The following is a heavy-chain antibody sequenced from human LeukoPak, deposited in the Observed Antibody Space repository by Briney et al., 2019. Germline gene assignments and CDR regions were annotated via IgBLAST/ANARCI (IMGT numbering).Heavy chain of an antibody. CDR1: GFTLSRDW. D-gene: IGHD6-19*01. CDR3: ARGRRYSSGWPYFDY. CDR2: IWYDGSNK. Sequence: TGGSLRLSWAASGFTLSRDWMHWVRQAPGKGREWVAVIWYDGSNKYYADSVKGRFTISRDNSKNTLYLQMTSLRAEDTAVYYCARGRRYSSGWPYFDYWGQGTLVTVSS. J-gene: IGHJ4*02. V-gene: IGHV3-33*08.